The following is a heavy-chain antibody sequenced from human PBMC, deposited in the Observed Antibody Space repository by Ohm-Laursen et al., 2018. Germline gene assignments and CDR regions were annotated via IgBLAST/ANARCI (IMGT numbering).Heavy chain of an antibody. CDR3: AREGGGSNIYYYYGMDV. CDR1: GFTFSNYA. CDR2: ITDGGGST. J-gene: IGHJ6*02. Sequence: SLRLSCAAAGFTFSNYAMTWVRQAPGRGLVWVSAITDGGGSTYYADSVKGRFTISRDNSKNTLYLQMNSLRAEDTAVYYCAREGGGSNIYYYYGMDVWGQGTTVTVSS. D-gene: IGHD1-26*01. V-gene: IGHV3-23*01.